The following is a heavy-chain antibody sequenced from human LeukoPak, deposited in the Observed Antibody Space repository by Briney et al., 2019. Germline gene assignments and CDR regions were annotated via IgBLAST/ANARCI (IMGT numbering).Heavy chain of an antibody. CDR3: ARDRGYTSFDY. J-gene: IGHJ4*02. CDR1: GLTFSNSW. Sequence: TGGSLRLSCTAYGLTFSNSWMTWVRQTPGKELEWVATMNPDGSKVDYVGSVRGRFTISRDNAKNSLYLQMSSLRAEDTAVFYCARDRGYTSFDYWGQGTLVAVSS. V-gene: IGHV3-7*01. CDR2: MNPDGSKV. D-gene: IGHD5-18*01.